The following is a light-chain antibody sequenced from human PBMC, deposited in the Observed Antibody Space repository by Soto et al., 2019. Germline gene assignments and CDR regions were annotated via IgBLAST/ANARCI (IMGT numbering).Light chain of an antibody. V-gene: IGKV1-5*03. J-gene: IGKJ2*01. CDR1: QSISSY. CDR2: KAS. Sequence: DIQMTQSPSTLSASVGDRVTITCRASQSISSYLAWYQQKPGKAPKLLIYKASSLESGVPSRFSGSGSGTAFSLTISSLQPDDFATYYCEQYNSSLYTCGQGTKLEIK. CDR3: EQYNSSLYT.